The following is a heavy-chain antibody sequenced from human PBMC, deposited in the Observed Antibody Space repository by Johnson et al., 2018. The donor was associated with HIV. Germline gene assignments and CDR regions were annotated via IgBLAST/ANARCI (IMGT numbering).Heavy chain of an antibody. CDR2: IKSKTDGGTI. J-gene: IGHJ3*01. CDR3: TTDPITMVQGVISAYDAFDL. D-gene: IGHD3-10*01. Sequence: VGRIKSKTDGGTIDYGAPVTGRFTISRDDSKNTLYLQMNSLKTEDTAVYYCTTDPITMVQGVISAYDAFDLWGQGTMVTVSS. V-gene: IGHV3-15*01.